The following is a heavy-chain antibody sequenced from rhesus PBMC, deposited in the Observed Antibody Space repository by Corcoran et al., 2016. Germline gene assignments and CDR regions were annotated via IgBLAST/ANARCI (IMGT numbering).Heavy chain of an antibody. V-gene: IGHV4-160*01. CDR2: IYGSSGST. D-gene: IGHD2-27*01. J-gene: IGHJ5-2*02. CDR3: AREDCSGTYCYEHSLDV. CDR1: GGSFSSYW. Sequence: QVQLQESGPGLVKPSETLSLTCAVSGGSFSSYWWGWIRLPPGKGPWVVGSIYGSSGSTEYNPSLKSRATISRDTSKNQFSLKLSSVTAADTAVYYCAREDCSGTYCYEHSLDVWGRGVLVTVSS.